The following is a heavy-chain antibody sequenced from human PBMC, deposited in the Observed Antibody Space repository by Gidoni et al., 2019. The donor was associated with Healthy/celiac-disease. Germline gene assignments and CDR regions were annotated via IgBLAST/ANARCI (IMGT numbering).Heavy chain of an antibody. CDR1: GYSISSGYY. Sequence: QVQLQESGPGLVKPSETLSLTCAVSGYSISSGYYWGWIRQPPGKGLEWIGSIYHSGSTYYNPSLKSRVTISVDTSKNQFSLKLSSVTAADTAVYYCARESHGSHDCSSTSCPGGGMDVWGQGTTVTVSS. CDR3: ARESHGSHDCSSTSCPGGGMDV. CDR2: IYHSGST. J-gene: IGHJ6*02. V-gene: IGHV4-38-2*02. D-gene: IGHD2-2*01.